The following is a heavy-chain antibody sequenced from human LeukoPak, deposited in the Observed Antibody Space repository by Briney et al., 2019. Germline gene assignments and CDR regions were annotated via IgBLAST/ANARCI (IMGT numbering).Heavy chain of an antibody. CDR1: GGSIRGLY. CDR3: ARGYAYGDTGSFDY. V-gene: IGHV4-59*01. J-gene: IGHJ4*02. D-gene: IGHD4-17*01. CDR2: IYYSRST. Sequence: SETLSLTCTVSGGSIRGLYWSWIRQPPGKGLEWIGYIYYSRSTTYNPSLKSRVTISVDTSKNQFSLRLRSVTAADTALYYCARGYAYGDTGSFDYWGQGALVTVPS.